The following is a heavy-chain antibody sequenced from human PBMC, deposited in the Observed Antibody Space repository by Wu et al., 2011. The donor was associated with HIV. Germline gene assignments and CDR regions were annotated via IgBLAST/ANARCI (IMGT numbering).Heavy chain of an antibody. CDR1: GYTFTSYD. J-gene: IGHJ4*02. CDR3: ARERYGYSSSWDFDY. D-gene: IGHD6-13*01. CDR2: MNPNSGNT. V-gene: IGHV1-8*02. Sequence: QVQLVQSGAEVKKPGASVKVSCKASGYTFTSYDINWVRQATGQGLEWMGWMNPNSGNTGYAQKLQGRVTMTTDTSTSTAYMELRSLRSDGTAVYYCARERYGYSSSWDFDYWGQGTLVTVSS.